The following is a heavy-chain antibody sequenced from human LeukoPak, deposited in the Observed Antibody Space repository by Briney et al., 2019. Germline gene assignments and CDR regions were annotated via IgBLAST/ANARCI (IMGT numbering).Heavy chain of an antibody. CDR3: VRDGDDYNFDY. J-gene: IGHJ4*02. CDR2: VKGDGSFT. Sequence: GGSLRLSCAATGFTFRNYWMHWVRQAPGKGLVWVSRVKGDGSFTDYADSVKGRFTISRDNAKNTLYLQMYSLRAEDTAAYYCVRDGDDYNFDYWGQGSLVTVSS. CDR1: GFTFRNYW. D-gene: IGHD5-24*01. V-gene: IGHV3-74*01.